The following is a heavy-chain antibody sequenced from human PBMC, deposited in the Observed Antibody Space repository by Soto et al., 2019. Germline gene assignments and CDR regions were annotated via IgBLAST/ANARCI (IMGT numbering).Heavy chain of an antibody. CDR2: IYYSGST. CDR3: ARGFFPLFWSGSHGYYYYGLDV. D-gene: IGHD3-3*01. V-gene: IGHV4-39*01. CDR1: GGSISSSSYY. Sequence: PSETLSLTCTVSGGSISSSSYYWGWIRQPPGKGLEWIGSIYYSGSTYYNPSLKSRVTISVDTSKNQFSLKLSSVTAADTAVYYCARGFFPLFWSGSHGYYYYGLDVWGQGTTVTVSS. J-gene: IGHJ6*02.